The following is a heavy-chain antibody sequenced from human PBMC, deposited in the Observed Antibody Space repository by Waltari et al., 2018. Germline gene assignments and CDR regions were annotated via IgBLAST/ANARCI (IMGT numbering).Heavy chain of an antibody. V-gene: IGHV3-21*02. CDR3: ARDVRGRNSSWFDP. CDR2: ITSSSAYI. CDR1: AFPFSSYT. Sequence: EEQLVESGGGLVQPGGSLRLSCSAAAFPFSSYTMNWVRQAPGKGLGCVSSITSSSAYIYYGDSVRGRFTISRDNAKKSLYLQMNSLRANDTAVYYCARDVRGRNSSWFDPWGEGTLVTVSS. D-gene: IGHD3-10*02. J-gene: IGHJ5*02.